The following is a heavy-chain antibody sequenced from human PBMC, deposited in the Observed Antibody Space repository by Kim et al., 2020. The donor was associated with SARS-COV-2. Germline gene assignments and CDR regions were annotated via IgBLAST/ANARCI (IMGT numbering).Heavy chain of an antibody. V-gene: IGHV3-30*18. CDR1: GFTFSEYG. J-gene: IGHJ6*02. CDR2: IPSDGSNK. Sequence: GGSLRLSCAASGFTFSEYGMLWVRQAPGKGPEWVALIPSDGSNKSYPDSVKGRFTISRDNSKNTLYLHMNSLRTEDTAVYYCAKVRRWTDCNGYYNYGMGVGGLGTTVTVSS. CDR3: AKVRRWTDCNGYYNYGMGV. D-gene: IGHD2-21*02.